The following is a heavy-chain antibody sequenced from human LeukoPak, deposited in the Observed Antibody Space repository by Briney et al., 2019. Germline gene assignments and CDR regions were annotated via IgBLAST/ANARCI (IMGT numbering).Heavy chain of an antibody. CDR1: GFTFSSYA. CDR2: ISGSGGST. V-gene: IGHV3-23*01. Sequence: PGGSLRLSCAASGFTFSSYAMSWVRQAPGKGLEWVSAISGSGGSTYYADSVKGRFTISRDNSKNTLYLQMNSLRAEDTAVDYCAKGEQLWLSYYFDYWGQGTLVTVSS. J-gene: IGHJ4*02. CDR3: AKGEQLWLSYYFDY. D-gene: IGHD5-18*01.